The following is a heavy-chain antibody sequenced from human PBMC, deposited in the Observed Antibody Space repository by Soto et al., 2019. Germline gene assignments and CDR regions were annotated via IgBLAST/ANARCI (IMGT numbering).Heavy chain of an antibody. J-gene: IGHJ4*02. CDR2: IRSGRYGGTA. Sequence: EKQLVESGGGLVNPGRSLRLSCTGSGFTFGDFAMSWFRQTPGKGLECVGFIRSGRYGGTADYAASVKGRFTISRDDSKSVAYLQMNSLKSEDKGLYYCTTIPRNRYGYPFDCWGQGTLVTVSS. V-gene: IGHV3-49*05. CDR1: GFTFGDFA. CDR3: TTIPRNRYGYPFDC. D-gene: IGHD5-18*01.